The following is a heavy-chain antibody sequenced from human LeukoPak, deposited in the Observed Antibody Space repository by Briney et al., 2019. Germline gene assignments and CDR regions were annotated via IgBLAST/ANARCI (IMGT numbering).Heavy chain of an antibody. V-gene: IGHV1-2*02. J-gene: IGHJ6*03. CDR3: ARGVQYYYDSSGYPFLYYYYMDV. CDR1: GYTFTGYY. Sequence: ASVKVSCKASGYTFTGYYMHWVRQAPGQGLEWMGWINPNSGGTNYAQKFQGRVTMTRDTSISTAYMELSRLRSDDTAVYYCARGVQYYYDSSGYPFLYYYYMDVWGKGTTVTISS. D-gene: IGHD3-22*01. CDR2: INPNSGGT.